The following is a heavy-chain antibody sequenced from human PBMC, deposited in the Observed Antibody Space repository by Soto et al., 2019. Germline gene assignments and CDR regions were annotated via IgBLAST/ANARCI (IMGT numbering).Heavy chain of an antibody. V-gene: IGHV4-59*01. D-gene: IGHD4-4*01. Sequence: QVQLQESGPGLVKPSETLSLTCTVSGGAISSYYWSWIRQPPGKGLEWIGYNYYSGSTNYNPSLKRRVTISVDTSKNHFSLKLSSVTAADTAVYYCARDLVTGYYYYGMDVWGQGTTVTVSS. CDR1: GGAISSYY. J-gene: IGHJ6*02. CDR3: ARDLVTGYYYYGMDV. CDR2: NYYSGST.